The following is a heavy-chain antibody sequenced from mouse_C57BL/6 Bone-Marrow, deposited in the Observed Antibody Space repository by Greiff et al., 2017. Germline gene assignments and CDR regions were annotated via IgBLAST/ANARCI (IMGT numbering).Heavy chain of an antibody. D-gene: IGHD2-3*01. Sequence: VKLQQPGAELVKPGASVKMSCKASGYTFTSYWITWVQQRPGQGLEWIGDIYPGSGSTNYNEKFKSKATLPVDTSSSTAYMQLSSLTSEDSAVYYYACRWLLPYYYAMDYWGQGTSVTVSS. J-gene: IGHJ4*01. V-gene: IGHV1-55*01. CDR2: IYPGSGST. CDR3: ACRWLLPYYYAMDY. CDR1: GYTFTSYW.